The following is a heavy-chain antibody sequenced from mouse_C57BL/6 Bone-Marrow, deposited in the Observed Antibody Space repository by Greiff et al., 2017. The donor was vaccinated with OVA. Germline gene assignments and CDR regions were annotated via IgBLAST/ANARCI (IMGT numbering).Heavy chain of an antibody. CDR1: GFTFSSYA. Sequence: EVQLVESGGGLVKPGGSLKLSCAASGFTFSSYAMSWDRQTPEKRLEWVATISDGGSYTYYPDNVKGRFTISRDNAKNNLYLQMSHLKSEDTAMYYCARDLAARSYAMDYWGQGTSVTVSS. J-gene: IGHJ4*01. V-gene: IGHV5-4*01. CDR3: ARDLAARSYAMDY. CDR2: ISDGGSYT.